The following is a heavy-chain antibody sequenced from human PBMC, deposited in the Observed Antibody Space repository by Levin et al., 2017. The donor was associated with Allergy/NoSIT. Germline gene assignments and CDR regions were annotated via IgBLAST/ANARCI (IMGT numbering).Heavy chain of an antibody. V-gene: IGHV4-39*01. D-gene: IGHD3-22*01. Sequence: SETLSLTCTVSGGSIGSSAYYWGWIRQPPGKGLEWIGSIYYTGVTYYIPSLKSRIIISLDTSKNQFSLKLSSVTAADTAVYYCARLGTYYDPGNFDYWGQGTLVTVSS. CDR3: ARLGTYYDPGNFDY. CDR2: IYYTGVT. CDR1: GGSIGSSAYY. J-gene: IGHJ4*02.